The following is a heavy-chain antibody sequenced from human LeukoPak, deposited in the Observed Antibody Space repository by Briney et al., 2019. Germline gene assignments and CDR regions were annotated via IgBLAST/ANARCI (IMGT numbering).Heavy chain of an antibody. CDR2: IIPIFDTA. CDR1: GGTFSSYA. Sequence: SVKVSCKASGGTFSSYAISWVRQAPGQGLEWMGGIIPIFDTANYAQKFQGRVTITTDESTSTAYMELSSLRSEDTAVYYCARVGYSDRHSSGWYYYYYYMDVWGKGTTVTVSS. V-gene: IGHV1-69*05. D-gene: IGHD6-19*01. J-gene: IGHJ6*03. CDR3: ARVGYSDRHSSGWYYYYYYMDV.